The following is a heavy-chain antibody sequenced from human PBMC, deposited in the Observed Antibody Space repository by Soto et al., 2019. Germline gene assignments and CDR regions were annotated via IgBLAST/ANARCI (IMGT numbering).Heavy chain of an antibody. Sequence: SLRLSCSSSLFTFSSYSMNLVLQSPFKLLEWVSYISSSSSTIYYADSVKGRFTISRDNAKNSLYLQMNSLRAEDTAVYYCARADSGYAHGYYYYGMDVWGQGTTVTVSS. D-gene: IGHD5-12*01. V-gene: IGHV3-48*01. CDR1: LFTFSSYS. CDR3: ARADSGYAHGYYYYGMDV. CDR2: ISSSSSTI. J-gene: IGHJ6*02.